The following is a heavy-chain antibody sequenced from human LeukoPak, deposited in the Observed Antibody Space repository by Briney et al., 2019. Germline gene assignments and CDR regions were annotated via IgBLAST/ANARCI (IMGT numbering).Heavy chain of an antibody. J-gene: IGHJ4*02. CDR3: ARDSVQYSGSAEFDY. CDR1: GFTFSSYG. CDR2: IWYDGSNK. V-gene: IGHV3-33*08. Sequence: PGRSLRLSCAASGFTFSSYGMHWVRQAPGKGLEWVAVIWYDGSNKYYADSVKGRFTISRDNSKNTLYLQMNSLRAEDTAVYYCARDSVQYSGSAEFDYWGQGTLVTVSS. D-gene: IGHD1-26*01.